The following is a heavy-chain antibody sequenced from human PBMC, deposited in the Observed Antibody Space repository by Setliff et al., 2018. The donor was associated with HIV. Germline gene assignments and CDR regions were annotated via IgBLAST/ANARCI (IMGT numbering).Heavy chain of an antibody. J-gene: IGHJ6*02. CDR3: ARDVEHMMGV. CDR2: ISTYSDET. Sequence: EASVKVSCKPSGYTFTAYGLSWVRQAPGQGLEWMGWISTYSDETSYAQKLQGRVTMTTDTSTSTAYMELRRLRFDDTAVYYCARDVEHMMGVWGQGTTVTVSS. CDR1: GYTFTAYG. V-gene: IGHV1-18*01.